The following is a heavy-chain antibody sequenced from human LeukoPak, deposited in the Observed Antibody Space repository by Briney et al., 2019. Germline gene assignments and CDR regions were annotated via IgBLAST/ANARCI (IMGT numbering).Heavy chain of an antibody. CDR1: GGSISSYY. J-gene: IGHJ4*02. Sequence: SETLSLTCTVFGGSISSYYWSWIRQPPGKGREWIGYIYYSGSTNYNPSLKSRVTISVDTSKNQFSLKLSSVTAADTAVYYCARSGYNYLASDYWGQGTLVTVSS. CDR3: ARSGYNYLASDY. V-gene: IGHV4-59*01. CDR2: IYYSGST. D-gene: IGHD5-24*01.